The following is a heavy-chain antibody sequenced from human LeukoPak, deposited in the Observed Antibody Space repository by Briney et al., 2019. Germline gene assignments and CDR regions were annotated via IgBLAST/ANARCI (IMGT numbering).Heavy chain of an antibody. Sequence: SETLSLTCTVSGGSISSYYWSWIRQPPGKGLEWIGYIYDSGSTNYNPSLKSRVTISVDTSKIQFSLKLSSVTAADTAVYYCARGGSGYDSFYYYGMDVWGQGTTVTVTS. D-gene: IGHD5-12*01. CDR3: ARGGSGYDSFYYYGMDV. J-gene: IGHJ6*02. CDR1: GGSISSYY. CDR2: IYDSGST. V-gene: IGHV4-59*01.